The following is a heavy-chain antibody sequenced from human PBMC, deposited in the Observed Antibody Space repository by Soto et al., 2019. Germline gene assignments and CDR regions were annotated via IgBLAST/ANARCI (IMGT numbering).Heavy chain of an antibody. D-gene: IGHD2-2*01. V-gene: IGHV3-21*01. Sequence: GGSLRLSCAASGFTFSNSIINWVRQAPGQGLEWVSSISGSSDFLYYADSVKGRFTISRDTATNSLYLQMNSLRAEETAVYYCATSPWYAFDIWGHGTLVDVSS. CDR2: ISGSSDFL. CDR1: GFTFSNSI. J-gene: IGHJ3*02. CDR3: ATSPWYAFDI.